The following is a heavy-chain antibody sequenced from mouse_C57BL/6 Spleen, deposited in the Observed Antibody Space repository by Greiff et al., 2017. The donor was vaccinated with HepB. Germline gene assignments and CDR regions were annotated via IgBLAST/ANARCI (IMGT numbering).Heavy chain of an antibody. V-gene: IGHV1-52*01. CDR3: ARWEGYDYAMDY. J-gene: IGHJ4*01. CDR2: IDPSDSET. CDR1: GYTFTSYW. D-gene: IGHD2-2*01. Sequence: VQLQQPGAELVRPGSSVKLSCKASGYTFTSYWMHWVKQRPIQGLEWIGNIDPSDSETHYNQKFKDKATLTVDKSSSTAYMQLSSLTSEDSAVYYCARWEGYDYAMDYWGQGTSVTVSS.